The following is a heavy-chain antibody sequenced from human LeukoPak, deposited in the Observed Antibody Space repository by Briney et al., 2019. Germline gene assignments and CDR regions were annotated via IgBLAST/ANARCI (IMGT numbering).Heavy chain of an antibody. J-gene: IGHJ4*02. CDR2: IKTDGGEK. CDR1: GFSFNNYW. V-gene: IGHV3-7*01. Sequence: GGSLRLSCVACGFSFNNYWMSWFRQAPGKGLEWVGNIKTDGGEKYYVDSVRGRFTISRDNAKNSLYLQMNSLRAEDTAVYYCARDYVWGSPESDYWGQGTLVTVSS. D-gene: IGHD7-27*01. CDR3: ARDYVWGSPESDY.